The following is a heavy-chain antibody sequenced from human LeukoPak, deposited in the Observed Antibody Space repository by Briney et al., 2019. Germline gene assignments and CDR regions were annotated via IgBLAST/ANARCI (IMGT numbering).Heavy chain of an antibody. CDR3: ASSNYYDSSGYYYWRVYFDY. CDR2: IIPILGIA. CDR1: GGTFSSYA. Sequence: ASVKVSCKASGGTFSSYAISWVRQAPGQGLEWMGRIIPILGIANYAQKFQGRVTITADKSTSTAYMELSSLRSEDTAVYYCASSNYYDSSGYYYWRVYFDYWGQGTLVTVSS. J-gene: IGHJ4*02. D-gene: IGHD3-22*01. V-gene: IGHV1-69*04.